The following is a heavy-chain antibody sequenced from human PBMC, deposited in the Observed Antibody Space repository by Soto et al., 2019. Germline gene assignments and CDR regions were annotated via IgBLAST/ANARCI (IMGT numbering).Heavy chain of an antibody. CDR1: GFTFSDYY. V-gene: IGHV3-11*01. J-gene: IGHJ1*01. D-gene: IGHD2-2*01. CDR3: ARDCSSSSCYGYFQH. Sequence: GGSLRLSCAASGFTFSDYYMSWIRQAPGKGLDWVSHISGSGSTIYFADSVKGRFTISRDNAKNSLYLQMNSLRAEDTAVYYCARDCSSSSCYGYFQHWGQGTRVTVSS. CDR2: ISGSGSTI.